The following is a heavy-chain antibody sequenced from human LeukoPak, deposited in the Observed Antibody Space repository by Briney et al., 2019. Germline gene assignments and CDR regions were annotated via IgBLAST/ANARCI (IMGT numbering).Heavy chain of an antibody. D-gene: IGHD4-23*01. CDR1: GYTFTSYA. Sequence: ASVKVSCKASGYTFTSYAMHWVRQAPGQRLEWMGWINAGNGNTKYSQKFQGRVTITRDTSASTAYMEVSSLRSEDTAVYHCARTQGVYYGGNSGAFDIWGQGTVVTVSS. CDR2: INAGNGNT. CDR3: ARTQGVYYGGNSGAFDI. V-gene: IGHV1-3*01. J-gene: IGHJ3*02.